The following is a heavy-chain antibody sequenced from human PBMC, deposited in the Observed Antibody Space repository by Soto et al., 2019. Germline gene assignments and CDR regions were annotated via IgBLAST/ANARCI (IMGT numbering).Heavy chain of an antibody. J-gene: IGHJ4*02. CDR1: GFSFSEYG. Sequence: GGSLRLSCAASGFSFSEYGIHWGRRAPGKGLEWVALILYDGKNKFYADSVKGRFTISRDWYGNTAYLQMTSLRIDDTAVYYCAREGHGWSYFDYWGQGTLVTVSS. CDR3: AREGHGWSYFDY. CDR2: ILYDGKNK. V-gene: IGHV3-33*01. D-gene: IGHD6-19*01.